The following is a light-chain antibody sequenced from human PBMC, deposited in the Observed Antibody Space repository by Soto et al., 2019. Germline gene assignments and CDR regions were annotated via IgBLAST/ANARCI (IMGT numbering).Light chain of an antibody. Sequence: DIQMTQSPSTLSASVGDRVTITCRASQYISSWLAWYQQKPGKAPKLLIYKASSLESGVPSRFSGSGSGTEFTITIRRLQPDVFATYYCQQYNSQRTFGQGTKVEIK. CDR2: KAS. CDR3: QQYNSQRT. J-gene: IGKJ1*01. V-gene: IGKV1-5*03. CDR1: QYISSW.